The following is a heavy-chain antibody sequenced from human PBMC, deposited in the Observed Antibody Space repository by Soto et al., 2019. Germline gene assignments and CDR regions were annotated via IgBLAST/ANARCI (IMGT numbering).Heavy chain of an antibody. Sequence: PSGTLSLTCTVSSASISSSSYFLGWVRQPPGKGLEWIASFSYGGSTYYNPSLKSRVTISVDTSKNQFSLKLTSVTASDTAVYYCARSHKTFDFWGQGTLVTVSS. CDR3: ARSHKTFDF. CDR2: FSYGGST. CDR1: SASISSSSYF. V-gene: IGHV4-39*01. J-gene: IGHJ4*02.